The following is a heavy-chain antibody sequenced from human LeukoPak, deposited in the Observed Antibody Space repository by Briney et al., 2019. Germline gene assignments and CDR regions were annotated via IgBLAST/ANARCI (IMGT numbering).Heavy chain of an antibody. J-gene: IGHJ3*02. V-gene: IGHV3-53*01. CDR3: ARLYYDSRGAFDI. CDR1: GFTVSSNY. D-gene: IGHD3-22*01. CDR2: IYSGGST. Sequence: PGGSLRLSCAASGFTVSSNYMSWVRQAPGKGLEWVSVIYSGGSTYYADSVKGRFTISRDNSKNTLYLQMNSLRAEDTAVYYCARLYYDSRGAFDIWGQGTMVTVSS.